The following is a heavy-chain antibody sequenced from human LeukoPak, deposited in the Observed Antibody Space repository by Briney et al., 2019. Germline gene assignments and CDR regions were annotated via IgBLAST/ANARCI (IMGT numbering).Heavy chain of an antibody. J-gene: IGHJ4*02. D-gene: IGHD3-10*01. CDR1: GFTFNDYA. Sequence: PGGSLRLSCAASGFTFNDYAMDWVRHPPGKGLEWVSSISWNSGNIGYADSVKGRFTISRDNAKNSVYLQLNSLRAEDTALYYCAKGRIWFGASASFDSWGQGTLVTVSS. CDR3: AKGRIWFGASASFDS. CDR2: ISWNSGNI. V-gene: IGHV3-9*01.